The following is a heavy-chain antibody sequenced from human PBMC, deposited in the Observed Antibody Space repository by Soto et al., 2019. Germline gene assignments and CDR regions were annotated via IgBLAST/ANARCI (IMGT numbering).Heavy chain of an antibody. CDR2: IYHSGST. CDR1: GGSISSGGYS. Sequence: QLQLQESGSGLVKPSQTLSLTCAVSGGSISSGGYSWSWIRQPPGKGLEWIGYIYHSGSTYYNPSLKSRVTISVDRSKNQFSLKLSSVTAADTAVYYCARESVDCSSTSCYAGGFDYWGQGTLVTVSS. J-gene: IGHJ4*02. D-gene: IGHD2-2*01. CDR3: ARESVDCSSTSCYAGGFDY. V-gene: IGHV4-30-2*01.